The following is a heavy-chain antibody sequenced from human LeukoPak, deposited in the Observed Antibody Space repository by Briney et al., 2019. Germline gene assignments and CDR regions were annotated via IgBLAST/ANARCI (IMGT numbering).Heavy chain of an antibody. CDR1: SGSISSGGYY. D-gene: IGHD4-11*01. CDR3: AREGGLQSFDY. J-gene: IGHJ4*02. V-gene: IGHV4-31*03. Sequence: SETLSLTCTVSSGSISSGGYYWSWIRQHPGKGPEWIGYIYYSGSTYYNPSLKSRVTISVDTSKNQFSLKLSSVTAADTAVYYCAREGGLQSFDYWGQGTLVTVSS. CDR2: IYYSGST.